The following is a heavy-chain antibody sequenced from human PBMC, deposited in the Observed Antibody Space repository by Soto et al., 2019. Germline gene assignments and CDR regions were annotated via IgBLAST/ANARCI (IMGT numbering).Heavy chain of an antibody. CDR3: ARVKTYYDFWSGHNYGMDV. CDR2: INPNSGGT. V-gene: IGHV1-2*04. Sequence: ASVKVSCKASGYTFTGYYMHWVRQAPGQGLEWMGWINPNSGGTNYAQKFQGWVTMTRDTSISTAYMELSRLGSDDTAVYYCARVKTYYDFWSGHNYGMDVWGQGTTVTVSS. D-gene: IGHD3-3*01. CDR1: GYTFTGYY. J-gene: IGHJ6*02.